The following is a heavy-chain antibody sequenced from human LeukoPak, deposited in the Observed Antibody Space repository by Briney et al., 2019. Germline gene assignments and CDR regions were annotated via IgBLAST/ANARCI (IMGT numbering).Heavy chain of an antibody. CDR1: GGSISSSNW. J-gene: IGHJ4*02. Sequence: SETLSLTCAVSGGSISSSNWWSWVRQPPGKGLEWIGEIYHSGSTNYNPSLKSRVTISVDKSKNQFSLKLSSVTAADTAVYYCARKPYDFWSGYFSVDFDYWGQGTLVTVYS. D-gene: IGHD3-3*01. CDR3: ARKPYDFWSGYFSVDFDY. CDR2: IYHSGST. V-gene: IGHV4-4*02.